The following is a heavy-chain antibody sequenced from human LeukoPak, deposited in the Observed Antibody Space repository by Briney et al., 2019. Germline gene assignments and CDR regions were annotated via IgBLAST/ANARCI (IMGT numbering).Heavy chain of an antibody. V-gene: IGHV3-33*01. J-gene: IGHJ4*02. Sequence: GRSLRLSCAASGFTFSNYDVHWVRQAPGKGLEWVAVIWYDGSNKYYVDSVKGRFTISRDISKNTLYLRMNSLSAEDTAVYYCARHGYNYGFDYWGQGTLVTVSS. CDR2: IWYDGSNK. CDR1: GFTFSNYD. D-gene: IGHD5-24*01. CDR3: ARHGYNYGFDY.